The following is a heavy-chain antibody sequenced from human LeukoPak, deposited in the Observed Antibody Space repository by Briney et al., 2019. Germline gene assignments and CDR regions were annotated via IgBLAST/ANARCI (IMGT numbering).Heavy chain of an antibody. Sequence: PPGGSLRLSCAASGFTFSSYGMHWVRQASGKGLEWVGRIRSKANTYATAYAASVKGRFTISRDDSKNTAYLQMNSLKIEDTAVYYCTRLATVEDWGQGTLVTVSS. J-gene: IGHJ4*02. CDR1: GFTFSSYG. CDR3: TRLATVED. V-gene: IGHV3-73*01. D-gene: IGHD5-12*01. CDR2: IRSKANTYAT.